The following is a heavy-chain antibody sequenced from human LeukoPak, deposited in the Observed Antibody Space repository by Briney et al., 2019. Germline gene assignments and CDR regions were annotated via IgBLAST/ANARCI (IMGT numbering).Heavy chain of an antibody. CDR1: GFSFSSFA. V-gene: IGHV3-23*01. D-gene: IGHD4-17*01. Sequence: GGSLRLSCAASGFSFSSFAMTWVRQAPGKGLEWVSSITGGHYATYNTDSVKGRFTISRDNAKNTLYLQMNSLRADDTAIYYCTKDPNGDYIGAFDPWGQGTLATVSS. J-gene: IGHJ5*02. CDR2: ITGGHYAT. CDR3: TKDPNGDYIGAFDP.